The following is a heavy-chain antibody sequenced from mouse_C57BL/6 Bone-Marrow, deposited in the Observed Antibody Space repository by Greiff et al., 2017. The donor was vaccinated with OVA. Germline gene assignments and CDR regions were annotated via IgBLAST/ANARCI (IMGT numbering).Heavy chain of an antibody. CDR1: GYTFTSYW. V-gene: IGHV1-64*01. J-gene: IGHJ2*01. CDR3: ARAAYYYSKDY. Sequence: QVHVKQPGAELVKPGASVKLSCKASGYTFTSYWMHWVKQRPGQGLEWIGMIHPNSGSTNYNEKFKSKATLTVDKSSSTAYMQLSSLTSEDSAVYYCARAAYYYSKDYWGQGTTLTVSS. CDR2: IHPNSGST. D-gene: IGHD2-5*01.